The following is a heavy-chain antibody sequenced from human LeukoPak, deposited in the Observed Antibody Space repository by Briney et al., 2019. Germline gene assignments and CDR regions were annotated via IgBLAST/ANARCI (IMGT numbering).Heavy chain of an antibody. V-gene: IGHV1-2*02. D-gene: IGHD3-3*01. Sequence: GASVKVSCKASGYTFTSYAMNWVRQAPRQGLEWMGWINPNSGGTNYAQKFQGRVTMTRDTSISTAYMELSRLRSDDTAVYYCARDFLVTIFGVVGPVDYWGQGTLVTVSS. J-gene: IGHJ4*02. CDR2: INPNSGGT. CDR3: ARDFLVTIFGVVGPVDY. CDR1: GYTFTSYA.